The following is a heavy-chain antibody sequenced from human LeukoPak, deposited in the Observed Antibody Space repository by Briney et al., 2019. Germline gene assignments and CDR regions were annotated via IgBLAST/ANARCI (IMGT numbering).Heavy chain of an antibody. Sequence: PGGSLRLSCAASGFTFSDYSMNWIRQAPGKGLEWVTYISSSGSTIYYADSVKGRFTISRDNAKKSVYLQMNSLRAEDTAVYYCAKAGEDYYDSSGHPYYYYYGMDVWGQGTTVTVSS. CDR3: AKAGEDYYDSSGHPYYYYYGMDV. CDR2: ISSSGSTI. V-gene: IGHV3-11*01. CDR1: GFTFSDYS. J-gene: IGHJ6*02. D-gene: IGHD3-22*01.